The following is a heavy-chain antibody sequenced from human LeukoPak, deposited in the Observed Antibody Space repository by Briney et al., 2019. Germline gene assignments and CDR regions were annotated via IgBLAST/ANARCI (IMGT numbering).Heavy chain of an antibody. CDR2: IKQGGSEK. V-gene: IGHV3-7*01. D-gene: IGHD3-16*02. CDR1: GFTFSSYG. Sequence: GGSLRLSCAASGFTFSSYGMSWVRQAPGKGLEWVANIKQGGSEKYYVDSVKGRFTISRDNAKNSLYLQMNSLRAEDTAVYYCAGADYDYVWGSYRQYYFDYWGQGTLVTVSS. CDR3: AGADYDYVWGSYRQYYFDY. J-gene: IGHJ4*02.